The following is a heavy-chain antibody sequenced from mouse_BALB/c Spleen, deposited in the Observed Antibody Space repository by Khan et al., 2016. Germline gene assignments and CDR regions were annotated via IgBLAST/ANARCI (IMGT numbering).Heavy chain of an antibody. CDR3: ARVRQALDY. CDR1: GFTFSTYA. D-gene: IGHD2-14*01. V-gene: IGHV5-6-3*01. Sequence: EVELVESGGGLVQPGGSLKLSCAASGFTFSTYAMSWVRQTPDKRLELVATINSNDGSTYYVDNVKGRFTISRDNAKNTLYLQMSSLKSEDTAMYYCARVRQALDYWGQGTSVTVSS. CDR2: INSNDGST. J-gene: IGHJ4*01.